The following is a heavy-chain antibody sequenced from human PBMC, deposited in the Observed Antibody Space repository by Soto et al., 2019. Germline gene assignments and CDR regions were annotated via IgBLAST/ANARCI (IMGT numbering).Heavy chain of an antibody. J-gene: IGHJ6*02. CDR1: GFTFSSYW. CDR2: IKQDGSEK. Sequence: GGSLRLSCAASGFTFSSYWMSWVRQAPGKGLEWVANIKQDGSEKYYVDSVKGRFTISRDNAKNSLYLQMNSLRAEDTAVYYCARDPAYYYDSSGSPRDYYYYGMDVWGQGTTVTVSS. CDR3: ARDPAYYYDSSGSPRDYYYYGMDV. V-gene: IGHV3-7*01. D-gene: IGHD3-22*01.